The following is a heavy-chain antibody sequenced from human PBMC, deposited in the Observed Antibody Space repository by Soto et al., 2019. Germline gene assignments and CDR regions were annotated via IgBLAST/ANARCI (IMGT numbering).Heavy chain of an antibody. CDR1: GYRFPNYW. Sequence: GESLKISCKGSGYRFPNYWIGLVRQMPGKGVASAGINYPSDYDTRYSPSFQGQITILADKSISTAFLQWRSLKASDTSTYYCAGGSPYYCYCMYGWGQGTTVTVSS. V-gene: IGHV5-51*01. CDR2: NYPSDYDT. J-gene: IGHJ6*02. CDR3: AGGSPYYCYCMYG. D-gene: IGHD5-12*01.